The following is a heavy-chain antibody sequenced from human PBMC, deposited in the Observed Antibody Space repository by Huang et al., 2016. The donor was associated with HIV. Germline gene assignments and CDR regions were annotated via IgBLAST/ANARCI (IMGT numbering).Heavy chain of an antibody. CDR1: AFTFSNYW. J-gene: IGHJ4*02. V-gene: IGHV3-74*01. D-gene: IGHD5-18*01. Sequence: EVHLVESGGGLVQPGGSLRLSCAASAFTFSNYWMHWVRQVPGKGLLGVSRIDNDGSITTYADSVKGRFTISRDNDKNTVFLQMNRLRVEDTAVYYCVRVGGYSSPLGYWGQGTLVTVSS. CDR2: IDNDGSIT. CDR3: VRVGGYSSPLGY.